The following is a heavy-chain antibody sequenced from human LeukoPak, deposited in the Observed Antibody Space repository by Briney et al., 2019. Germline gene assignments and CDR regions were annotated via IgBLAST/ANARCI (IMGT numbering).Heavy chain of an antibody. CDR1: GFTFSSYG. Sequence: GGSLRLSCAASGFTFSSYGMHWVRQAPGKGLEWVSGISWNSGSIGYADSVKGRFTISRDNAKNSLYLQMNSLRAEDTALYYCAKARSSSGYLDYWGQGTLVTVSS. D-gene: IGHD3-22*01. V-gene: IGHV3-9*01. CDR3: AKARSSSGYLDY. CDR2: ISWNSGSI. J-gene: IGHJ4*02.